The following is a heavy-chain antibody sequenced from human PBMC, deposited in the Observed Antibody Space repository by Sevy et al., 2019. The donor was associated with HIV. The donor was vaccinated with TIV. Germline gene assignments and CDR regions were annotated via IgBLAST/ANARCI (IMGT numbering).Heavy chain of an antibody. CDR1: GFTLSSVG. CDR2: IGHDGNKY. V-gene: IGHV3-30*02. J-gene: IGHJ5*02. D-gene: IGHD2-15*01. CDR3: AKDYCIGNDCFLGWLDP. Sequence: GGSLRLSCAASGFTLSSVGIHWVRLTPGTGLEWLAFIGHDGNKYWYGASVKGRITTSRDNSKNTVSLQMNSLRVEDTAIHYCAKDYCIGNDCFLGWLDPRGQGTVVTVSS.